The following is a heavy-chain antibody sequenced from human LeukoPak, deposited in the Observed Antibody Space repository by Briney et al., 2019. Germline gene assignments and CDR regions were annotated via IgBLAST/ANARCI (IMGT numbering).Heavy chain of an antibody. CDR3: ARGLLDGYTHRAAFDI. V-gene: IGHV4-59*01. D-gene: IGHD5-24*01. J-gene: IGHJ3*02. Sequence: PSETLSLTCTASGGSISTYYWSWIRQPPGKGLEWIGYIYYSGSTNYNPSLKIRVTISVDTSKNQFSLKLNSVTATDTAVYYCARGLLDGYTHRAAFDIWGQGTMVTVPS. CDR2: IYYSGST. CDR1: GGSISTYY.